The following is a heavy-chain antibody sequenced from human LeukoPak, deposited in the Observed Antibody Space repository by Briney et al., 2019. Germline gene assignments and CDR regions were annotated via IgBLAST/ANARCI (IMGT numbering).Heavy chain of an antibody. CDR1: GFTFSSYW. CDR3: ARDRLPYVLRFLAIFDY. V-gene: IGHV3-7*01. J-gene: IGHJ4*02. Sequence: GGSLRLSCAASGFTFSSYWMSWVRQAPGKGLEWVANIKQDGSEKYYVDSVKGQFTISRDNAKNSLYLQMNSLRAEDTAVYYCARDRLPYVLRFLAIFDYWGQGTLVTVSS. CDR2: IKQDGSEK. D-gene: IGHD3-3*01.